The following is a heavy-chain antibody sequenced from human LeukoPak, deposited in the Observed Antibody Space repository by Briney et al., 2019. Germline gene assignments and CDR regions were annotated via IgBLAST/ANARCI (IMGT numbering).Heavy chain of an antibody. Sequence: GGSLRLSCAASGFTFSSYGMHWVRQAPGKGLGWVAVISYDGSNKYYADSVKGRFTISRDNSKNTLYLQMNSLRAEDTAVYYCAKDSIAAAGGFDYWGQGTLVTVSS. D-gene: IGHD6-13*01. CDR2: ISYDGSNK. CDR3: AKDSIAAAGGFDY. J-gene: IGHJ4*02. CDR1: GFTFSSYG. V-gene: IGHV3-30*18.